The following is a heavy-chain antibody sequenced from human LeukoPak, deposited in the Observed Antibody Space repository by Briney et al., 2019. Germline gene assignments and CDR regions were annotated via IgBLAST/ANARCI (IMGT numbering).Heavy chain of an antibody. CDR3: ARCGMLALGYYYYYYMDV. V-gene: IGHV1-69*01. D-gene: IGHD2-8*01. CDR2: IIPIFGTA. Sequence: GASVKVSCKASGGTFSSYAISWVRQAPGQGLEWMGGIIPIFGTANYAQKFQGRVTITADESTSTAYMELSSLRSEDTAVYYCARCGMLALGYYYYYYMDVWGKGTTDTVSS. CDR1: GGTFSSYA. J-gene: IGHJ6*03.